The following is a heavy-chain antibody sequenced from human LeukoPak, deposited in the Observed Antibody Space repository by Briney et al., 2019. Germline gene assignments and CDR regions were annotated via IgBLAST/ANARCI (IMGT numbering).Heavy chain of an antibody. CDR3: AREFVVVPAAILMGDAFDI. J-gene: IGHJ3*02. Sequence: PSQTLSLTCTVSGGSISSGGYYWSWIRQPPGKGLEWIGYIYHSGSTYYNPSLKSRVTISVDTSKNQFSLKLSSVTAADTAVYYCAREFVVVPAAILMGDAFDIWGQGTMVTVSS. V-gene: IGHV4-30-2*01. D-gene: IGHD2-2*02. CDR1: GGSISSGGYY. CDR2: IYHSGST.